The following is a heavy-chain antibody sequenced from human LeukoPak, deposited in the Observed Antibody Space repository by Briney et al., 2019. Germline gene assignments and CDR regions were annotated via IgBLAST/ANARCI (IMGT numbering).Heavy chain of an antibody. CDR3: ARDASIVVVPAAVSKRMDV. Sequence: PSETLSLTCTVSGGSISSGDYYWSWIRQPPGKGLEWIGYIYYSGSTYYNPSLKSRVTISVDTSKNQFSLKLSSVTAADTAVYYCARDASIVVVPAAVSKRMDVWGKGTTVTVSS. J-gene: IGHJ6*03. CDR2: IYYSGST. CDR1: GGSISSGDYY. D-gene: IGHD2-2*01. V-gene: IGHV4-30-4*08.